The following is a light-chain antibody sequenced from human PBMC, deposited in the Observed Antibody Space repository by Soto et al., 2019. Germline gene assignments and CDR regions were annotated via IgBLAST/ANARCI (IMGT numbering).Light chain of an antibody. V-gene: IGKV1-39*01. Sequence: DIQMTQSPSSLSASTGDRVMITCRASRSLGTHLTWYQQNPGKAPKLSIYGASNLQVGVPSRFTGSGSGTDYTLAITKLELEDSATYYSQHIFSVPWTYGEGGKVEIK. J-gene: IGKJ1*01. CDR1: RSLGTH. CDR3: QHIFSVPWT. CDR2: GAS.